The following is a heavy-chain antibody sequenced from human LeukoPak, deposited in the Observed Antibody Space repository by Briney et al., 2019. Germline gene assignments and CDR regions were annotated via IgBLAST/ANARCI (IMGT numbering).Heavy chain of an antibody. V-gene: IGHV3-23*01. Sequence: PGGSLRLSCAASGLTFSSYAMSWVRQAPGKGLDWASAISGSSGHTYYADSVKGRFTISRDNSKNTLYLQMNSLRAEDTAVYYCAKVGFSEMEWLLYSDHWGQGTLVTVSS. D-gene: IGHD3-3*01. J-gene: IGHJ4*02. CDR2: ISGSSGHT. CDR1: GLTFSSYA. CDR3: AKVGFSEMEWLLYSDH.